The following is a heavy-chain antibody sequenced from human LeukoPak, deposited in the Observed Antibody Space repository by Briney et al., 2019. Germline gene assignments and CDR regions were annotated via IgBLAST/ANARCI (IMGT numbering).Heavy chain of an antibody. CDR1: GYTFTDYY. J-gene: IGHJ4*02. V-gene: IGHV1-2*02. Sequence: ASVKVSCKASGYTFTDYYIHWVRQAPGQGLEWMGWINPNSGGTHYAQKFQGRVTMTRDTSISTAYMELSRLRSDDTAVYYCARDRSLYYYDSSGYFDYWGQGTLVTVSS. CDR3: ARDRSLYYYDSSGYFDY. CDR2: INPNSGGT. D-gene: IGHD3-22*01.